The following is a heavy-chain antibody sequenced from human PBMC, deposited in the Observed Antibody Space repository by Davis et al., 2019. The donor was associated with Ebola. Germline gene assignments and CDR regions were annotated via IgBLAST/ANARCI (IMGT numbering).Heavy chain of an antibody. CDR2: ISSDGSGP. D-gene: IGHD5-18*01. Sequence: PGGSLRLSCAASGFTFSNFWMHWVRQGPGKGLVWVSRISSDGSGPAYADPVKGRFTISRDNAKSTVYLQMNSLRAEDTAVYYCARSGGHSFGQNWGQGTLVTVSS. CDR3: ARSGGHSFGQN. J-gene: IGHJ4*02. V-gene: IGHV3-74*03. CDR1: GFTFSNFW.